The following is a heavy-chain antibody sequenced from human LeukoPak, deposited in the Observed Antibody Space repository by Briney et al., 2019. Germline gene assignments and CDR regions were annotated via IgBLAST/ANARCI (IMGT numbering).Heavy chain of an antibody. Sequence: ASVKVSCEASGYTFTSFHMHWVRQAAGQGLEWMGIINPSGDSTSYAQKFQGRVTMTRDTSTSTVYMELSSLRSEDTAVYYCASVLYCGADCYSGRYFFDYWGQGTLVTVSS. CDR2: INPSGDST. CDR1: GYTFTSFH. D-gene: IGHD2-21*02. J-gene: IGHJ4*02. CDR3: ASVLYCGADCYSGRYFFDY. V-gene: IGHV1-46*01.